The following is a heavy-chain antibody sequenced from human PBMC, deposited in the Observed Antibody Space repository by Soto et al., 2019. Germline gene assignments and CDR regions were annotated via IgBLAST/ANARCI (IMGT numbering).Heavy chain of an antibody. CDR3: ARHVPRGLPYYYYYMDV. Sequence: SETLSLTCTVSGGSISSSSYYWGWIRQPPGKGLEWIGSIYYSGSTYYNPSLKSRVTISVDTSKNQFSLKLSSVTAADTAVYYCARHVPRGLPYYYYYMDVWGKGTTVTVSS. D-gene: IGHD6-25*01. CDR1: GGSISSSSYY. CDR2: IYYSGST. J-gene: IGHJ6*03. V-gene: IGHV4-39*01.